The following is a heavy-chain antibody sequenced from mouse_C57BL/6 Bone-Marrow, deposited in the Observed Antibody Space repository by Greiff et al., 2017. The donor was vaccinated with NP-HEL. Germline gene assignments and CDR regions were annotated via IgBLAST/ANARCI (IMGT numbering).Heavy chain of an antibody. CDR1: EYEFPSHD. J-gene: IGHJ3*01. Sequence: EVHLVESGGGLVQPGESLKLSCESNEYEFPSHDMSWVRKTPEKRLELVAAINSDGGSTYYPDTMERRFIISRDNTKKTLFLQMRSLRSEDTAVYYCARPFYYGCEAGAWFAYWGQGTLVTVSA. V-gene: IGHV5-2*01. CDR2: INSDGGST. CDR3: ARPFYYGCEAGAWFAY. D-gene: IGHD2-2*01.